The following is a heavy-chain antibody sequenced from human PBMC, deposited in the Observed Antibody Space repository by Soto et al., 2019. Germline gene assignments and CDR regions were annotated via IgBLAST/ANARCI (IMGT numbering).Heavy chain of an antibody. CDR3: AKDRGIIVKAGDAFDV. CDR1: GFTLSISA. D-gene: IGHD3-16*02. Sequence: EVQLMESGGGLVQPGGPLRLSCASSGFTLSISAVNWVRQAPGKGLEWVSYISDSGDRTYYADSVKGRFTISRDRSKNTVSLQMDSLRAEDTAVYYCAKDRGIIVKAGDAFDVWGQGTKVTVSS. CDR2: ISDSGDRT. J-gene: IGHJ3*01. V-gene: IGHV3-23*01.